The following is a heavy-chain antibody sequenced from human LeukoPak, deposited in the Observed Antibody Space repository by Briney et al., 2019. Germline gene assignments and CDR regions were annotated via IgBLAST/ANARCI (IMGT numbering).Heavy chain of an antibody. CDR2: ISGSGGST. CDR3: AKAESSSWYFDY. Sequence: GGSLRLSCAASGFTFSSYAMSWVRQAPGKGLEWVSPISGSGGSTYYADSVKGRFTISRDNSKTTLYLQMNSLRAEDTAVYYCAKAESSSWYFDYWGQGTLVTVSS. J-gene: IGHJ4*02. CDR1: GFTFSSYA. V-gene: IGHV3-23*01. D-gene: IGHD6-13*01.